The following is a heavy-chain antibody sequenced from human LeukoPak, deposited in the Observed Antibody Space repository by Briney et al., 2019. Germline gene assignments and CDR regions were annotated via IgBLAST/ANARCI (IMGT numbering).Heavy chain of an antibody. Sequence: PSETLSLTCTVSGGSISSSSYYWGWIRQPPGKGLEWIGSIYYSGSTYYNPSLKSRVTISVDTSKNQFSLKLSSVTAADTAVYYCARTRYSSSWPGIPGYFQHWGQGTLVTVSS. V-gene: IGHV4-39*07. CDR2: IYYSGST. CDR3: ARTRYSSSWPGIPGYFQH. CDR1: GGSISSSSYY. J-gene: IGHJ1*01. D-gene: IGHD6-13*01.